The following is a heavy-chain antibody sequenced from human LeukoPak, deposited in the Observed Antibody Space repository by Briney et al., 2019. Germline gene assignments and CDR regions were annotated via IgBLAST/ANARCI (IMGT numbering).Heavy chain of an antibody. D-gene: IGHD1-20*01. CDR3: ARDSLTGTRVSRGSPDDY. J-gene: IGHJ4*02. V-gene: IGHV3-30*01. CDR2: ISYDGSNK. Sequence: PGGPLRLSCAASGFTFSSYAMHWVRQAPGKGLEWVAVISYDGSNKYYADSVKGRFTISRDNSKNTLYLQMNSLRAEDTAVYYCARDSLTGTRVSRGSPDDYWGQGTLVTVSS. CDR1: GFTFSSYA.